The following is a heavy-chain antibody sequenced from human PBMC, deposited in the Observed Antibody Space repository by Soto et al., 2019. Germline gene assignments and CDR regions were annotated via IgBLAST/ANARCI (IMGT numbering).Heavy chain of an antibody. J-gene: IGHJ6*03. CDR2: ISSNGSTI. CDR3: ARSGRSSSSWYALYYYYYMDV. Sequence: GGSLRLSCAASGNIFNGYGMHWVRQPPGKGLEWVSYISSNGSTIYYADSVKGRFTISRDNAKNSLYLQMNSLRAEDTAVYYCARSGRSSSSWYALYYYYYMDVWGKGTTVTVSS. D-gene: IGHD6-13*01. CDR1: GNIFNGYG. V-gene: IGHV3-48*04.